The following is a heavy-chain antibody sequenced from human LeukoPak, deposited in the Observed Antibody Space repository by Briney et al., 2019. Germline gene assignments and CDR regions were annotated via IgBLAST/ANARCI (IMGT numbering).Heavy chain of an antibody. CDR3: AKEPPFYDSSGYYYFDY. Sequence: GGSLRPSCAASGFTFSSYAMSWVRQAPGKGLEWVSAISGSGGSTYYADSVKGRFTISRDNSKNTLYLQMNSLRAEDTAVYYRAKEPPFYDSSGYYYFDYWGQGTLVTVSS. V-gene: IGHV3-23*01. CDR2: ISGSGGST. D-gene: IGHD3-22*01. CDR1: GFTFSSYA. J-gene: IGHJ4*02.